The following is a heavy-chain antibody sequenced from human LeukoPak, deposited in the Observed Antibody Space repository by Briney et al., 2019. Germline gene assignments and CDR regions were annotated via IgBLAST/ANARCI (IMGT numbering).Heavy chain of an antibody. CDR2: IIPIFGTA. CDR1: GGTFSSYA. D-gene: IGHD3-22*01. Sequence: ASVKVSCKASGGTFSSYAISWVRQAPGQGLEWMGGIIPIFGTANYAQKFQGRVTITADESTSTAYMELSSLRSEDTAVYYCARDRFHYYDSSGYYPNYYYYGMDVWGQGTTVTVSS. CDR3: ARDRFHYYDSSGYYPNYYYYGMDV. V-gene: IGHV1-69*13. J-gene: IGHJ6*02.